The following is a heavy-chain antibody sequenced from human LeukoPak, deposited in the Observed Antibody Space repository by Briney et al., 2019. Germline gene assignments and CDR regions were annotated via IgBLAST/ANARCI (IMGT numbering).Heavy chain of an antibody. CDR3: AREPSGTLDY. Sequence: GGSLRLSCAASGFTFRSNTMSWVRQAPGRGLEWVSVISGSGSSTYYADSVKGRFTISRDNAKNSLYLQMNSLRAEDTAVYYCAREPSGTLDYWGQGTLVTVSS. D-gene: IGHD1-26*01. J-gene: IGHJ4*02. CDR1: GFTFRSNT. V-gene: IGHV3-23*01. CDR2: ISGSGSST.